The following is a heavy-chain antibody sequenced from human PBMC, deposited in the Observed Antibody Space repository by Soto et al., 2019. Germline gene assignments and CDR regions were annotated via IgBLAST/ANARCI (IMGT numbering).Heavy chain of an antibody. D-gene: IGHD3-16*01. CDR2: LSSDGFGA. Sequence: WWSLRLSCSASVFSLSPYWMHWFRQVPGRGLEWVARLSSDGFGAAYADSVKGRFFISRDIARNTLSLQMNSLRADDTAVYYCARDLGGPDYWGRGTSVTVSS. J-gene: IGHJ4*02. CDR3: ARDLGGPDY. V-gene: IGHV3-74*03. CDR1: VFSLSPYW.